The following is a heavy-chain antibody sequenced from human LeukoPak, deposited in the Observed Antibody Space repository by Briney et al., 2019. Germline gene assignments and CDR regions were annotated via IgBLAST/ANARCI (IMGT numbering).Heavy chain of an antibody. Sequence: SETLSLTCTVSGGSISSSNWWSWVRQPPGKGLEWIGEIYHSGSTNYNPSLKSRVTISVDKSKNQFSLKLSSVTAADTAVYYCARISGAVAGPYYYYYMDVWGKGTTVTVSS. D-gene: IGHD6-19*01. CDR2: IYHSGST. CDR1: GGSISSSNW. CDR3: ARISGAVAGPYYYYYMDV. V-gene: IGHV4-4*02. J-gene: IGHJ6*03.